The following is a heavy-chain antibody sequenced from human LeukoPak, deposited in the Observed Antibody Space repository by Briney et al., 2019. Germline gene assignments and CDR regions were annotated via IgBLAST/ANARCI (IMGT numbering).Heavy chain of an antibody. Sequence: GGSLRLSCAASGFTFSSYAMSWVRQAPGKGLEWVSAISGSGGSTYYADSVKGRFTISRDNSKNTLYLQMNSLRAEDTAVYCCAKGGYSSSWYPFDYWGQGTLVTVSS. D-gene: IGHD6-13*01. J-gene: IGHJ4*02. V-gene: IGHV3-23*01. CDR3: AKGGYSSSWYPFDY. CDR1: GFTFSSYA. CDR2: ISGSGGST.